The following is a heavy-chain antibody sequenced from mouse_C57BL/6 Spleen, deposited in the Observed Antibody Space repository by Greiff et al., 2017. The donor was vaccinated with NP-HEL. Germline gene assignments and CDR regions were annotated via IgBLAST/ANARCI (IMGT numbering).Heavy chain of an antibody. CDR1: GFTFSDYG. J-gene: IGHJ2*01. Sequence: EVMLVESGGGLVKPGGSLKLSCAASGFTFSDYGMHWVRQAPEKGLEWVAYISSGSSTIYYADTVKGRFTISRDNAKNTLFLQMTSLRSEDTAMYYCARDPKYYFDDWGQGTTLTVSS. CDR3: ARDPKYYFDD. CDR2: ISSGSSTI. V-gene: IGHV5-17*01.